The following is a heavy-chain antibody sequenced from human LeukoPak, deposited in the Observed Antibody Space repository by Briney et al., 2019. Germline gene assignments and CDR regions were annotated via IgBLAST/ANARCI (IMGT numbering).Heavy chain of an antibody. CDR3: ARDWDGSGSYYIPY. V-gene: IGHV3-74*01. CDR2: INSDGSST. D-gene: IGHD3-10*01. Sequence: GGSLRLSCAASGFTFSNYWMSWVRQAPGKGLVWVSRINSDGSSTNYADSVKGRFTISRDNAKNTLYLQMNSLRAEDTAVYYCARDWDGSGSYYIPYWGQGTLVTVSS. CDR1: GFTFSNYW. J-gene: IGHJ4*02.